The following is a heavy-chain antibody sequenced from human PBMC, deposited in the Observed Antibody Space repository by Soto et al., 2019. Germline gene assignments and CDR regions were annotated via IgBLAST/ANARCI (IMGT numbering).Heavy chain of an antibody. CDR1: GFTFSDHY. CDR2: TRNKANSYTT. Sequence: EVQLVESGGGLVQPGGSLRLSCAASGFTFSDHYMDWVRQAPGKGLEWVGRTRNKANSYTTEYAASVKGRFTISRDDSKNSLYLQMNSLKTEDTAVYYCARLDEILDITGTPNDAFDIWGQGTMVTVSS. J-gene: IGHJ3*02. CDR3: ARLDEILDITGTPNDAFDI. V-gene: IGHV3-72*01. D-gene: IGHD1-20*01.